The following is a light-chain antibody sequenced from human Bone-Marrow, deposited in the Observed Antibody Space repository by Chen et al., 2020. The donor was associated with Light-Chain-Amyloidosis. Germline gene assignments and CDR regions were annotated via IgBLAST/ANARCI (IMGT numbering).Light chain of an antibody. J-gene: IGLJ3*02. CDR2: GNT. Sequence: QSVLTQPPSVSGAPGQRVTISCTGSSSNIGAGYDVRWYQQLPGTAPKLLIYGNTNRPSGVPDRLSGSKSGTSASLAITGLQAEDEADYYCQSYDSSLRGWVFGGGTKLTVL. CDR1: SSNIGAGYD. CDR3: QSYDSSLRGWV. V-gene: IGLV1-40*01.